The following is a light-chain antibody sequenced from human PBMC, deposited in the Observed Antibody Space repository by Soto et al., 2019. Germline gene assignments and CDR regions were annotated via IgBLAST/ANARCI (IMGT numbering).Light chain of an antibody. CDR3: QLCTSSPLT. V-gene: IGKV1-12*01. Sequence: DFQMTQSPSSVSASVGDRVTITCRATQSLTRWLAWYQQKPGQAPKLLIYAASTLHSGVSSRFSGTGSGTDFTLTISSLQPEYFANYYSQLCTSSPLTFGRGTK. J-gene: IGKJ4*01. CDR1: QSLTRW. CDR2: AAS.